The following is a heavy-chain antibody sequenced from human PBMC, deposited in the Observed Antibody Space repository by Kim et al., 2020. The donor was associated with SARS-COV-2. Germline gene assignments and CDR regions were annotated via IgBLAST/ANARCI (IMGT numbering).Heavy chain of an antibody. CDR3: ARVLLGELPSDY. CDR1: GYTFTSYG. Sequence: ASVKVSCKASGYTFTSYGISWVRQAPGQGLEWLGWISAYNGNTNYAQKLQGRVTMTTDTSTSTAYMELRSLRSDDTAVYYCARVLLGELPSDYWGQGTLVTVSS. V-gene: IGHV1-18*01. CDR2: ISAYNGNT. D-gene: IGHD1-26*01. J-gene: IGHJ4*02.